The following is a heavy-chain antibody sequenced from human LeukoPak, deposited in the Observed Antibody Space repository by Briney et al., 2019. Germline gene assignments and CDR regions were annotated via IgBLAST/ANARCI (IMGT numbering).Heavy chain of an antibody. CDR2: ISGSGGTT. Sequence: GGSLRLSCAASGFTFNNYAMSWVRQAPGKGLEWVSAISGSGGTTYYADSVKGRFTFSRDNSKNTLYLQMNSLRAEDTAVYYCARSPRQQLEYYFDYWGQGTLVTVSS. J-gene: IGHJ4*02. V-gene: IGHV3-23*01. D-gene: IGHD6-13*01. CDR3: ARSPRQQLEYYFDY. CDR1: GFTFNNYA.